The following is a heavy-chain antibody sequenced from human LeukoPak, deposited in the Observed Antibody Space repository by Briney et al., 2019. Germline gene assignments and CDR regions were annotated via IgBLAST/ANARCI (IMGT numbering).Heavy chain of an antibody. D-gene: IGHD2-2*03. Sequence: VASVKVSCKASGYTFTGYYMHWVRQAPGQGLEWMGWINPNSGGTNYAQKFQGRVTMTRDTSISTAYMELSRLRSDDTAVYYCARMSGYCSSTSCYAFDYWGQGTLVTVSP. CDR2: INPNSGGT. J-gene: IGHJ4*02. CDR1: GYTFTGYY. V-gene: IGHV1-2*02. CDR3: ARMSGYCSSTSCYAFDY.